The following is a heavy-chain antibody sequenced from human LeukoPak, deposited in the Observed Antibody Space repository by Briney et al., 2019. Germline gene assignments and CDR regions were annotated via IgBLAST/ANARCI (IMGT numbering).Heavy chain of an antibody. J-gene: IGHJ4*02. CDR3: ARAICSGGSCYLYDY. CDR2: ISYDGSNK. CDR1: GFTFSSYA. Sequence: GGSLRLSCAASGFTFSSYAMHRVRQAPGKGLEWVAVISYDGSNKYYADSVKGRFTISRDNSKNTLYLQMNSLRAEDTAVYYCARAICSGGSCYLYDYWGQGTLVTVSS. V-gene: IGHV3-30-3*01. D-gene: IGHD2-15*01.